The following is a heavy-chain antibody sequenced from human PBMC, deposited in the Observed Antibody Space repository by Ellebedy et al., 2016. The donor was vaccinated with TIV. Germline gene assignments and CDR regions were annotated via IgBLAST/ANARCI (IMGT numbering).Heavy chain of an antibody. CDR3: AREVLGGQGDMDV. CDR1: GFTFSSHW. CDR2: IWSDGSLK. V-gene: IGHV3-33*08. D-gene: IGHD2/OR15-2a*01. Sequence: PGGSLRLSCGASGFTFSSHWMSWVRQAPGKGLEWVALIWSDGSLKYYADSVKCRFTLSRDDSKNTLFLQMNSLRADDTAVYYCAREVLGGQGDMDVWGQGTTVTVSS. J-gene: IGHJ6*02.